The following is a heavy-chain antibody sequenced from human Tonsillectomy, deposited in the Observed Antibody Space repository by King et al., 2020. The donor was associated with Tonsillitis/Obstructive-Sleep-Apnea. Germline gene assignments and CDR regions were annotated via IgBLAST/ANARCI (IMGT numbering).Heavy chain of an antibody. CDR3: ARGYSSAFDI. V-gene: IGHV4-34*01. J-gene: IGHJ3*02. Sequence: HVQLQQWGAGLLKPSETLSLTCAVYGGSFSGYYWSWIRQPPGKGLDWIGEINHSGSTNYNPSLKSRVTISVDTSKNQFSLKLSSVTAADTAVYYCARGYSSAFDIWGQGTMVTVSS. CDR1: GGSFSGYY. CDR2: INHSGST. D-gene: IGHD2-15*01.